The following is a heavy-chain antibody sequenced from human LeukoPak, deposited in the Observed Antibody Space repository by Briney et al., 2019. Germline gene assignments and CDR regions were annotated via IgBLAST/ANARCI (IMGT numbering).Heavy chain of an antibody. CDR3: ARGARAGYNLEPFDY. J-gene: IGHJ4*02. CDR1: GGSINGYY. Sequence: SETLSLTCTVSGGSINGYYWSWIRQPPGTGLEWIGYIYYSGSTKYNPSLKSRVTISIDTSKTQFSLNLNSVTAADTAVYYCARGARAGYNLEPFDYWGQGTLVTVSS. CDR2: IYYSGST. V-gene: IGHV4-59*08. D-gene: IGHD5-24*01.